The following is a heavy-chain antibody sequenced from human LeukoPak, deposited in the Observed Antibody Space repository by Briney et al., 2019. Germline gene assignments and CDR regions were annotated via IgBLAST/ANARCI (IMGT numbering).Heavy chain of an antibody. D-gene: IGHD6-13*01. CDR2: ISSSGSTI. V-gene: IGHV3-48*04. J-gene: IGHJ3*02. CDR1: GFTFSSYG. CDR3: AKDIAAAGTDAFDI. Sequence: GGSLRLSCAASGFTFSSYGMNWVRQAPGKGLEWVSYISSSGSTIYYADSVKGRFTISRDNAKNSLYLQMNSLRAEDTALYYCAKDIAAAGTDAFDIWGQGTMVTVSS.